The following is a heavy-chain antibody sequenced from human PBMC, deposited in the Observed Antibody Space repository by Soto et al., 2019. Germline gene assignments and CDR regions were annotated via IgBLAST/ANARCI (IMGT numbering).Heavy chain of an antibody. D-gene: IGHD6-19*01. Sequence: QTLSLTCAISGDSVSSTSTAWSWIRQSPSRGLEWLGRTYYRSKWYSDYAVSVKSRITINPDTSKNQFSLQLNSVTPEDTAVYYCARGSYYSGWVWGQGTLVTVYS. V-gene: IGHV6-1*01. CDR2: TYYRSKWYS. J-gene: IGHJ4*02. CDR3: ARGSYYSGWV. CDR1: GDSVSSTSTA.